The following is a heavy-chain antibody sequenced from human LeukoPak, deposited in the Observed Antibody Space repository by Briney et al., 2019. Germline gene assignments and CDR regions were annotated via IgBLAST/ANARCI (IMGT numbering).Heavy chain of an antibody. CDR1: GFTVSSNY. V-gene: IGHV3-66*01. Sequence: GGSLRLSCAASGFTVSSNYMTWVRQAPGKGLEWVSVIYSGGSTYYADSVKGRFTISRDNSKNTPYLQMNSLRAEDTAVYYCARIVAGGAFDIWGQGTMVTVSS. CDR2: IYSGGST. J-gene: IGHJ3*02. CDR3: ARIVAGGAFDI. D-gene: IGHD1-26*01.